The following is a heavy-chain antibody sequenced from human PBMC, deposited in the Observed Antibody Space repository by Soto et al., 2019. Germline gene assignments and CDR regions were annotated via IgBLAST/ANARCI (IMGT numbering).Heavy chain of an antibody. Sequence: EVQLVESGGGLVEPGGSLRLSCAASGFTFSAFDMHWVRQATGKGLELVASIGTQHDSYYPDSVKGRFTISRENAKNSLYFQMNALGAGDTVLFFWASQASYWHGGGGWFDPWGQGTLVTVSS. V-gene: IGHV3-13*01. CDR1: GFTFSAFD. J-gene: IGHJ5*02. D-gene: IGHD2-8*02. CDR3: ASQASYWHGGGGWFDP. CDR2: IGTQHDS.